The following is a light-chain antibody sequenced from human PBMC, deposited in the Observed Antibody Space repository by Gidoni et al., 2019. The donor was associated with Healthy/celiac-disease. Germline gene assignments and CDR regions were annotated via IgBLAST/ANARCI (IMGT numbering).Light chain of an antibody. J-gene: IGLJ3*02. CDR1: SSDVGGYNY. CDR2: EVS. V-gene: IGLV2-14*01. Sequence: QSALPQPAYVSGSPGQSITISCTGTSSDVGGYNYVSWYQQHPGKAPKLMIYEVSNRPSGVSNRFSGSKSGNTASLTISGLQAEDEADYYCSSYTSSSTWVFGGGTKLTVL. CDR3: SSYTSSSTWV.